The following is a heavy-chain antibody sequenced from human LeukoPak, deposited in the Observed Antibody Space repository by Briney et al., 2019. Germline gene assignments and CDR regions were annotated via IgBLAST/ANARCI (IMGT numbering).Heavy chain of an antibody. Sequence: ASMKVSCKASGYTFTSYDINWVRQATGQGLEWMGWMNLNSGNTGYAQKFQGRVTMTRNTSISTAYMELSSLRSEDTAVYYCARGVRKSLITMVRGRNFYYFDYWGQGTLVTVSS. D-gene: IGHD3-10*01. CDR3: ARGVRKSLITMVRGRNFYYFDY. V-gene: IGHV1-8*01. J-gene: IGHJ4*02. CDR1: GYTFTSYD. CDR2: MNLNSGNT.